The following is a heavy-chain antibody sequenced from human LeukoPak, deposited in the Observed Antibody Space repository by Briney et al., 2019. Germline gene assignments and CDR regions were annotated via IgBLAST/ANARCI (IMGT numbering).Heavy chain of an antibody. J-gene: IGHJ4*02. CDR1: GFTFSNYA. CDR2: ISGSAHKI. V-gene: IGHV3-23*01. Sequence: TGGSLRLSCVASGFTFSNYAMSWVRQAPEKGLDWVSVISGSAHKIRYADSVKGRFTISRDNSKNTLYLQMNSLRAEDTAVYYCARDGYYGSPFDYWGQGTLVTVSS. CDR3: ARDGYYGSPFDY. D-gene: IGHD3-10*01.